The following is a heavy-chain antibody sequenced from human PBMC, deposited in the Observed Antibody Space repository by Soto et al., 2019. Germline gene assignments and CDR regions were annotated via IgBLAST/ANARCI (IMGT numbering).Heavy chain of an antibody. D-gene: IGHD2-15*01. CDR2: IYYSGST. CDR1: GGSVSSGSYY. V-gene: IGHV4-61*01. Sequence: PSEALSLTCTVSGGSVSSGSYYWSWIRQPPGKGLEWIGYIYYSGSTNYNPSLKSRVTISVDTSKNQFSLKLSSVTAADTAVYYCARDGGGYCSGGSCYKYNWFDPWGQGTLVTVSS. CDR3: ARDGGGYCSGGSCYKYNWFDP. J-gene: IGHJ5*02.